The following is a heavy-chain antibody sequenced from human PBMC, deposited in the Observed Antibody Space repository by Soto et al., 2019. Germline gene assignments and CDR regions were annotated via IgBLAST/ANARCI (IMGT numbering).Heavy chain of an antibody. CDR1: GYTFTSSD. J-gene: IGHJ6*04. Sequence: QVQLVQSGAEVKKPGASVKVSCKASGYTFTSSDITWVRQATGQGLEWMGWMNPNSGNTGYAQKFQGRVTMTRNTSLRTAYMELSSLRSEDTAVYYCARGGCIAPSCYPYYYYAMDVWGKGTTVTVSS. D-gene: IGHD2-2*01. CDR2: MNPNSGNT. V-gene: IGHV1-8*01. CDR3: ARGGCIAPSCYPYYYYAMDV.